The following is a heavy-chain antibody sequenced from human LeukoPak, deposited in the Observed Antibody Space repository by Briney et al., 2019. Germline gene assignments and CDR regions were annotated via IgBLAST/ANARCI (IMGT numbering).Heavy chain of an antibody. V-gene: IGHV3-15*01. CDR1: GGSFSGYY. CDR3: TTELDIRPNHY. CDR2: IKRKSDGGTT. Sequence: LTCAVYGGSFSGYYWSWVRQAPGQGLEWVGRIKRKSDGGTTDYAAPVKGRFTISRDDSKNTLYLQVNSLKSEDTAVYYCTTELDIRPNHYWGQGTLVTVSS. J-gene: IGHJ4*02. D-gene: IGHD3-22*01.